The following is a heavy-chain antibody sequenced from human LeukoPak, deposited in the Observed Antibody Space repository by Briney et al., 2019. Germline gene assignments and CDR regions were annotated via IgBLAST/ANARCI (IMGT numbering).Heavy chain of an antibody. CDR2: IIPIFGTA. J-gene: IGHJ6*03. V-gene: IGHV1-69*05. CDR3: ASNSDDLWSGRTYYYYMDV. CDR1: GGTFSSYA. Sequence: GASVKVSCKASGGTFSSYAISWVRQAPGQGLEWMGGIIPIFGTANYAQKFQGRVTITTDESTSTAYMELSSLRSEDTAVYYCASNSDDLWSGRTYYYYMDVWGKGTTVTVSS. D-gene: IGHD3-3*01.